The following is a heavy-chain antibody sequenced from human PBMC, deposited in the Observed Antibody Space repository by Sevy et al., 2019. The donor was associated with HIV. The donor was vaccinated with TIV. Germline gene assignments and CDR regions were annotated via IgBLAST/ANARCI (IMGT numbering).Heavy chain of an antibody. D-gene: IGHD1-26*01. Sequence: SETLSLTYTVSGDSIRNFYRTWIRQPPGKGLEWIGYNYYSGITNYNPSLKSRVTISVDTSKNQFSLKLRSVTAADTAVYYCARASPEHYYGVDVWGQGTTVTVSS. J-gene: IGHJ6*02. V-gene: IGHV4-59*01. CDR1: GDSIRNFY. CDR3: ARASPEHYYGVDV. CDR2: NYYSGIT.